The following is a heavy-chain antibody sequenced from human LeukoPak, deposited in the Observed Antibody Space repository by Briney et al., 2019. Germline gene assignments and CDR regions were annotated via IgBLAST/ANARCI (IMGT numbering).Heavy chain of an antibody. CDR2: IYNGGTT. V-gene: IGHV3-66*02. Sequence: PGGSLRLSCAASGVTSNYMTWVRQAPGKGLEWVSVIYNGGTTYYADSVKGRFTISRDNSKSTLFVYLQMNSLRTDDTALYYCAGAGEAARSLAYWGQGALVTVSS. CDR1: GVTSNY. CDR3: AGAGEAARSLAY. J-gene: IGHJ4*02. D-gene: IGHD6-6*01.